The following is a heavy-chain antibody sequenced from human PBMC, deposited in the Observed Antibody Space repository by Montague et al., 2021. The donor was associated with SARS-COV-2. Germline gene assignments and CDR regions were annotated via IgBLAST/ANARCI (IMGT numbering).Heavy chain of an antibody. D-gene: IGHD6-19*01. J-gene: IGHJ4*02. V-gene: IGHV4-59*08. CDR1: AGSINNHY. Sequence: SETLSLTCTVSAGSINNHYWSWIRQTPGKELEWIAYVYFSGTASYNPSLKSRVTISVDTSRNQFSLQLTSVTAADTAVYYCARRPSSGWSFDYWGQGTQASVSS. CDR2: VYFSGTA. CDR3: ARRPSSGWSFDY.